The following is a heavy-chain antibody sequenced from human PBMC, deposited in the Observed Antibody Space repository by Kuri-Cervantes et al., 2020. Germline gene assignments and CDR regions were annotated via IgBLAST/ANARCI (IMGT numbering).Heavy chain of an antibody. D-gene: IGHD5-18*01. J-gene: IGHJ4*02. CDR2: IYSGGST. Sequence: GGSLRLSCAASGFTVSSNYMSWVRQAPGKGLEWVSVIYSGGSTYYADSVKGGFTISRDNSKNTLYLQMSSLRAEDTAVYYCARDEVWSDTAMVKWGQGTLVTVSS. CDR1: GFTVSSNY. CDR3: ARDEVWSDTAMVK. V-gene: IGHV3-66*01.